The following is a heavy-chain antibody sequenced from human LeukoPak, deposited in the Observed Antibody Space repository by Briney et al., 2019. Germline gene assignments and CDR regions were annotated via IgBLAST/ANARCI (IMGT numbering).Heavy chain of an antibody. CDR1: GGSISSYY. Sequence: SETLSLTCTVSGGSISSYYWSWIRQPAGKGLEWIGRIYTSGSTNYNPSLKSRVTMSVDTSKNQFSLKLSSVTAADTAVYYCARELWSGYSSGWYSMPNWFDPWGQGTLVTVSS. CDR2: IYTSGST. J-gene: IGHJ5*02. D-gene: IGHD6-19*01. V-gene: IGHV4-4*07. CDR3: ARELWSGYSSGWYSMPNWFDP.